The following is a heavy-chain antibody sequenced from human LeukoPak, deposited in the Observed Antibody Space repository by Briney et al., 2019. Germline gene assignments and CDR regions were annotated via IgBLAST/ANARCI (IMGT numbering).Heavy chain of an antibody. CDR2: ISGDGGST. CDR3: AKWGIVGAITIDY. J-gene: IGHJ4*02. Sequence: GGSLRLSCAASGFTFRDFSMHWVRQAPGKGLEWVSLISGDGGSTYYADSVKGRFTISRDNSKNSLYLQMNSLRTEDTALYYCAKWGIVGAITIDYWGQGTLVTVSS. V-gene: IGHV3-43*02. D-gene: IGHD1-26*01. CDR1: GFTFRDFS.